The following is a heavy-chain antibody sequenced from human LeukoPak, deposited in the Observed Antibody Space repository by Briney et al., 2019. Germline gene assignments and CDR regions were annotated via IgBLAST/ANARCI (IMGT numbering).Heavy chain of an antibody. CDR2: IYYSGST. Sequence: PSETLSLTCTVSGGSISSYYWSWIRQPPGKGLEWIGYIYYSGSTNYSPSLKSRVTISVDTSKNQFSLKLSSVTAADTAVYYCARSEYSYGGDAFDIWGQGTMVTVSS. D-gene: IGHD5-18*01. CDR3: ARSEYSYGGDAFDI. V-gene: IGHV4-59*01. J-gene: IGHJ3*02. CDR1: GGSISSYY.